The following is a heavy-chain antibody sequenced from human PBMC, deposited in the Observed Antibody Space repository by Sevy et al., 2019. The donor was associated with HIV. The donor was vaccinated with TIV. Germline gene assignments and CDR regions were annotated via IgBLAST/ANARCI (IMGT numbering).Heavy chain of an antibody. V-gene: IGHV3-11*01. Sequence: GGSLRLSCAASGFTFSYYYMSWIRQAPGKGLEWVSYISSSGSTIYYADSVKGRFTISRDNAKNSLYLQMNSLRAEDTAVYYCARVRGSWRNAFDIWGQGTMVTVSS. J-gene: IGHJ3*02. CDR3: ARVRGSWRNAFDI. D-gene: IGHD1-1*01. CDR2: ISSSGSTI. CDR1: GFTFSYYY.